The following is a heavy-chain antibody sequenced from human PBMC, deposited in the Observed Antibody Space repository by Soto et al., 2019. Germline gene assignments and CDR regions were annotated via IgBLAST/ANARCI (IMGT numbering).Heavy chain of an antibody. J-gene: IGHJ4*02. D-gene: IGHD3-3*01. CDR2: INHSGST. CDR1: GGSFSGYY. Sequence: PSETLSLTCAVYGGSFSGYYWSWIRQPPGKGLEWIGEINHSGSTNYNPSLKSRVTISVDTSKNQFSLKLSSVTAADTAVYYCARGRFWSGYYKGYYFDYWGQGTLVTVSS. CDR3: ARGRFWSGYYKGYYFDY. V-gene: IGHV4-34*01.